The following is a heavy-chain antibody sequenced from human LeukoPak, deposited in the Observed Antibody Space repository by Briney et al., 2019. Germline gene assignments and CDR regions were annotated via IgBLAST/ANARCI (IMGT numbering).Heavy chain of an antibody. V-gene: IGHV3-33*01. Sequence: GGSLRLSCAASGFTFRSYGMHWVRQAPGKGLEWVAIIWYDGSNKYYADSVKGRFTISRDNSKNTLYLQMNSLKTEDTAVYYCTTDNPLGGITIFGVVPYWGQGTLVTVSS. CDR3: TTDNPLGGITIFGVVPY. J-gene: IGHJ4*02. D-gene: IGHD3-3*01. CDR2: IWYDGSNK. CDR1: GFTFRSYG.